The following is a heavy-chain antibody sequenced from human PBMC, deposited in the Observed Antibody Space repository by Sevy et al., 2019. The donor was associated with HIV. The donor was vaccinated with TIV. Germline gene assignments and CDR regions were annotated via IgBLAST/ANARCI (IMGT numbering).Heavy chain of an antibody. V-gene: IGHV4-34*01. CDR3: ARGWLDIVVVVAARRSWFDP. D-gene: IGHD2-15*01. CDR1: GGSFSGYY. J-gene: IGHJ5*02. Sequence: SETVSLTCAVYGGSFSGYYWSWIRQPPGKGLEWIGEINHSGSTNYNPSLKSRVTISVDTSKNQFSLKLSSVTAADTAVYYCARGWLDIVVVVAARRSWFDPWGQGTLVTVSS. CDR2: INHSGST.